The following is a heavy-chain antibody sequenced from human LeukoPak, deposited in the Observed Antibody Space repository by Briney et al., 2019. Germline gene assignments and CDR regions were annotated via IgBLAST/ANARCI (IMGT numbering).Heavy chain of an antibody. J-gene: IGHJ4*02. Sequence: PGGSLRLSCAASGFTFSSYAMSWVRQAPGKGLEWVSAISGCGGSTYYADSVKGRFTISRDNSKNTLYLQMNSLRAEDTAVYYCAKDREGYGAAGTGFDYWGQGTLVTVSS. CDR1: GFTFSSYA. D-gene: IGHD6-13*01. CDR2: ISGCGGST. CDR3: AKDREGYGAAGTGFDY. V-gene: IGHV3-23*01.